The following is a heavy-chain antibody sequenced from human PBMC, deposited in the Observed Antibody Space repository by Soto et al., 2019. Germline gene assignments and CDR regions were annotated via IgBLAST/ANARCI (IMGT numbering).Heavy chain of an antibody. Sequence: PGGSLRLSCAASGFTFSSYAMHWVRQAPGKGLEWVAVISYDGSNKYYADSVKGRFTISRDNSKNTLYLQMNSLRAEDTAVYYWARVGRGEGEPAPTPYTLSAPWGKGTLVPVPP. V-gene: IGHV3-30-3*01. D-gene: IGHD3-10*01. J-gene: IGHJ5*02. CDR1: GFTFSSYA. CDR3: ARVGRGEGEPAPTPYTLSAP. CDR2: ISYDGSNK.